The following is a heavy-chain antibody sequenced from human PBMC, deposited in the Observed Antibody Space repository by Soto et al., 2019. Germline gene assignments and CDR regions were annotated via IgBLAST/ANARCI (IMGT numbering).Heavy chain of an antibody. D-gene: IGHD7-27*01. CDR3: ARTSVNWGSRGLIDH. V-gene: IGHV2-5*02. CDR2: IYWDDDE. CDR1: GFSLSTTGVG. J-gene: IGHJ4*02. Sequence: QITLKESGPTLVKPTQTLTLTCAFSGFSLSTTGVGVGWIRQPPGKALEWLAFIYWDDDERYRPSLKSRLTIPKNTSKTQVVLTMANMDPVDTATYYCARTSVNWGSRGLIDHWGQGTLVTVSS.